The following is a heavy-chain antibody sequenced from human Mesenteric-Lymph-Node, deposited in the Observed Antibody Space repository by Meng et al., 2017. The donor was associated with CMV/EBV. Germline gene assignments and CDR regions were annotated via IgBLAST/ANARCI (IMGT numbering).Heavy chain of an antibody. CDR3: AKVGEDTVWGYYEY. D-gene: IGHD3-16*01. Sequence: SGGSVSNGHPSWSWVRQPPGRGLELLGYIFYTGSTYYNPSLKGRVTMSMDRSKNQFSLKLTSVTAADTAVYYCAKVGEDTVWGYYEYWGQGILVTVSS. CDR1: GGSVSNGHPS. CDR2: IFYTGST. V-gene: IGHV4-30-2*01. J-gene: IGHJ4*02.